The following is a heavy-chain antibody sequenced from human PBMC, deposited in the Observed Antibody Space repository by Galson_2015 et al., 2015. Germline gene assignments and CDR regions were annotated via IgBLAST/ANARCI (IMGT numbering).Heavy chain of an antibody. Sequence: SLRPSCAASGFTFNTYAMHWVRQAPGKGLAWVAIISDDGTNKYYADSVKGRFTISRDNSKNTLYLQVNSLRAEDPAVYFCGKGTYSGYDHFDSWGPGTLVDVSS. J-gene: IGHJ4*02. D-gene: IGHD5-12*01. CDR1: GFTFNTYA. V-gene: IGHV3-30*01. CDR3: GKGTYSGYDHFDS. CDR2: ISDDGTNK.